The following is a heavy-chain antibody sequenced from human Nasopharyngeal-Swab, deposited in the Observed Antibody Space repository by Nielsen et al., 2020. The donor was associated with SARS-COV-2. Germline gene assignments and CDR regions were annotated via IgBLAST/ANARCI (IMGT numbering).Heavy chain of an antibody. CDR2: IYYSGST. CDR1: GGSISAYH. Sequence: GSLRLSCTVSGGSISAYHWSWIRQPPGKGLEWIGYIYYSGSTNYNPSLKSRVTISVDSSKNQFSLQLNSVTPEDTAVYYCARGRTTGTAGLFDYWGQGTLVTVSS. V-gene: IGHV4-59*12. CDR3: ARGRTTGTAGLFDY. D-gene: IGHD1-1*01. J-gene: IGHJ4*02.